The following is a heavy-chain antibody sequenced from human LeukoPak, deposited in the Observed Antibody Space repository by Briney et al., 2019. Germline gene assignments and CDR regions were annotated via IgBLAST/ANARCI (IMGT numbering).Heavy chain of an antibody. CDR2: FHTAGDT. D-gene: IGHD2-2*01. CDR3: ARGSCSSSSCYERLNGLDV. Sequence: GGSLRLSCAASGFTFSNYDMHWVRHATGQGMEWVSAFHTAGDTHYSGSVKGRFATSRENAKNSFYLQMNNLRAGDTAVYYCARGSCSSSSCYERLNGLDVWGQGTPVTVSS. CDR1: GFTFSNYD. V-gene: IGHV3-13*01. J-gene: IGHJ6*02.